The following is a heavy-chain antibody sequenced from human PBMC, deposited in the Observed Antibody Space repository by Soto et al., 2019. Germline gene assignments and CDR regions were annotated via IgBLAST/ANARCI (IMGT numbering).Heavy chain of an antibody. V-gene: IGHV1-18*01. Sequence: GASVKVSCKASGYTFTSYGISRVRQAPGHGLEWMGWISAYNGNTNYAQKLQGRVTMTTDTSTSTAYMELRSLRSDDTAVYYCARDIYRRAAAGLAFDIWGQGTMVTVSS. CDR2: ISAYNGNT. J-gene: IGHJ3*02. CDR3: ARDIYRRAAAGLAFDI. CDR1: GYTFTSYG. D-gene: IGHD6-13*01.